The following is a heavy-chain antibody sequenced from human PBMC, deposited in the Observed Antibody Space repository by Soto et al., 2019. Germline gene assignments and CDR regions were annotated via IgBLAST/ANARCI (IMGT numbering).Heavy chain of an antibody. J-gene: IGHJ5*02. Sequence: QVQLQQWGAGLLKPSETLSLTCAVYGGSFSGYYWSWIRQPPGKGLEWIGEINHSGSTNYNPSLKSRVTISVDTSKNQFSLKLSSVTAADTAVYYCARGITIFGVVTMPGWWFDPWGQGTLVTVSS. D-gene: IGHD3-3*01. CDR3: ARGITIFGVVTMPGWWFDP. CDR2: INHSGST. V-gene: IGHV4-34*01. CDR1: GGSFSGYY.